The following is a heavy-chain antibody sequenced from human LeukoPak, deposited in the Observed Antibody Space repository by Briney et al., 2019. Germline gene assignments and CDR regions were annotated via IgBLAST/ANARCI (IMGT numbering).Heavy chain of an antibody. J-gene: IGHJ4*02. Sequence: SSETLSLTCSVSGGSIKSNNYYWGWIRQPPGKGLEWIGTMDYSGSTYYNPSLKSRITISVDTSKNQFSPKLRSVTAADTAVYYCARHRMTAEDYFDFWGQGTLVTVSS. CDR3: ARHRMTAEDYFDF. CDR1: GGSIKSNNYY. V-gene: IGHV4-39*01. CDR2: MDYSGST. D-gene: IGHD6-13*01.